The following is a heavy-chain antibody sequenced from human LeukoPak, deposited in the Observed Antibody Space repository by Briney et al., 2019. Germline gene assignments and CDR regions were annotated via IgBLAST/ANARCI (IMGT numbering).Heavy chain of an antibody. Sequence: GGSLRLSCAASGFTFSSYGMHWVRQAPGKGLEWVAVISYDGSNKYYADSVKGRFTISRDNSKNTLYLQMNSLRAEDTAVYYCARGSGSNPFDYWGQGTLVTVSS. CDR1: GFTFSSYG. CDR2: ISYDGSNK. CDR3: ARGSGSNPFDY. D-gene: IGHD6-19*01. J-gene: IGHJ4*02. V-gene: IGHV3-30*03.